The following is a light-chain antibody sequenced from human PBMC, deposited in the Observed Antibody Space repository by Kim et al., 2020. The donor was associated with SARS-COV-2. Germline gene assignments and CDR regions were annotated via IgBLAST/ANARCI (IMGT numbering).Light chain of an antibody. CDR2: GAS. CDR1: QSVRSDY. Sequence: EIVLTQSPGTLSLSPGERATLSCRANQSVRSDYFAWYQQRPGQAPSLLINGASSRATGIPDRFSGSGSGTDFTLTINRLEPEDFAVYYCQQFGSSLITFGQGTRLEIK. CDR3: QQFGSSLIT. V-gene: IGKV3-20*01. J-gene: IGKJ5*01.